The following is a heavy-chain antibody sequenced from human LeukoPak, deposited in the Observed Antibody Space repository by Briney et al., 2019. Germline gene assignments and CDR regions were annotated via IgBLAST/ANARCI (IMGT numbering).Heavy chain of an antibody. D-gene: IGHD2-21*02. J-gene: IGHJ4*02. CDR1: GFTFSNYG. Sequence: GGSLRLSCAASGFTFSNYGMHWVRQAPGKGLEWVAGLWYDGSTKYYADSVKGRFTVSRDNSKNMLYLHINSLRAEDTAVYYCAASYCGVDCFLGYWGQGTLVTVSS. CDR3: AASYCGVDCFLGY. V-gene: IGHV3-33*01. CDR2: LWYDGSTK.